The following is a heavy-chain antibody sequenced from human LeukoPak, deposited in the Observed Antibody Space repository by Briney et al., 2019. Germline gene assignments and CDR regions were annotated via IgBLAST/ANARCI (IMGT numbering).Heavy chain of an antibody. Sequence: SETLSLTCSVSGGSISSYYWSWIRQPPGKGLEWIGYIYYSGSTNYNPSLKSRVTISVDTSKNQFSLKLSSVTAADTAVYYCARQGSGYSSSFDYWGQGTLVTVSS. CDR3: ARQGSGYSSSFDY. V-gene: IGHV4-59*08. CDR1: GGSISSYY. J-gene: IGHJ4*02. CDR2: IYYSGST. D-gene: IGHD5-18*01.